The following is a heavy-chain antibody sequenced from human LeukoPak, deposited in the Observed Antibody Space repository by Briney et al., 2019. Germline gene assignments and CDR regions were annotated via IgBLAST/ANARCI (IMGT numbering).Heavy chain of an antibody. CDR2: ISSNGGST. Sequence: GGSLRLSCAASGFTFSSYAMHWVRQAPGKGLEYLSAISSNGGSTYYANSVKGRFTISRDNSKNTLYLQMNSLRAEDTAVYYCAKARTWPTGAFDIWGQGTMVTVSS. D-gene: IGHD1-1*01. CDR1: GFTFSSYA. CDR3: AKARTWPTGAFDI. V-gene: IGHV3-64*01. J-gene: IGHJ3*02.